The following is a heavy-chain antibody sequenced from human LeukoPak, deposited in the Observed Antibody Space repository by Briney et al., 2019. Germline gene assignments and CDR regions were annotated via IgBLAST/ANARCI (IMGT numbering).Heavy chain of an antibody. V-gene: IGHV3-30*02. CDR3: AKDRIPAALMAFDI. CDR2: IRYDGSKK. J-gene: IGHJ3*02. Sequence: GGSLRLSSAASGFTFSSYGMHWVRQAPGKGLEWVAFIRYDGSKKDYTDSVKGRFTISRDNSKNTLYLQMNSLRTEDTAVYYCAKDRIPAALMAFDIWGQGTMVTVSS. D-gene: IGHD2-2*01. CDR1: GFTFSSYG.